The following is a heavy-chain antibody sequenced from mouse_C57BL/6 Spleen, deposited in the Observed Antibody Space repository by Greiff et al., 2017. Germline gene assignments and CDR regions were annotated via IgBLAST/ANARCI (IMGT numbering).Heavy chain of an antibody. CDR1: GFTFSSYA. CDR3: SRDSYHDGYSWFAY. D-gene: IGHD2-3*01. Sequence: EVHLVESGEGLVKPGGSLKLSCAASGFTFSSYAMSWVRQTPEKRLEWVAYISSGGDYIYYADTVKGRFTISRDNARNTLYLQMSSLKSEDTAMYYCSRDSYHDGYSWFAYWGQGTLVTVSA. CDR2: ISSGGDYI. V-gene: IGHV5-9-1*02. J-gene: IGHJ3*01.